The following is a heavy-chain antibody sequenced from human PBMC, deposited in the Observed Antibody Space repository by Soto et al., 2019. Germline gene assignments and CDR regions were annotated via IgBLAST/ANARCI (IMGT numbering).Heavy chain of an antibody. D-gene: IGHD6-19*01. Sequence: SGPTLVNPTQTLTLTCTFSGFSLSTSGMCVSWIRQPPGKALEWLALIDWDDDKYYSTSLKTRLTISKDTSKNQVVLTMTNMDPVDTATYYCARGWKDHLWASSGWYWFDPWGQGTLVTVSS. CDR1: GFSLSTSGMC. CDR2: IDWDDDK. CDR3: ARGWKDHLWASSGWYWFDP. J-gene: IGHJ5*02. V-gene: IGHV2-70*01.